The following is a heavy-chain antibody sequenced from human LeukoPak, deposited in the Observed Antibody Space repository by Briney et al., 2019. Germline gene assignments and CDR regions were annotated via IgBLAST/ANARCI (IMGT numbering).Heavy chain of an antibody. CDR2: ISGRGGST. CDR3: AKALSSAIAVAGTRDY. CDR1: GFTFSSYA. Sequence: PGASLRLSCAASGFTFSSYAMSWVRQAPGKGLEWVSAISGRGGSTYYADSVKGRFTISRDNSKNTLYLQMNSLRAEDTAVYYCAKALSSAIAVAGTRDYWGQGTLVTVSS. J-gene: IGHJ4*02. D-gene: IGHD6-19*01. V-gene: IGHV3-23*01.